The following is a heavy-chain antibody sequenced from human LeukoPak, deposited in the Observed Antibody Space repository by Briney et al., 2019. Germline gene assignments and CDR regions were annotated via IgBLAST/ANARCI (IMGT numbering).Heavy chain of an antibody. Sequence: GGSLRLSCAGSGFTFSSYAMSWVRQAPGKGLKWVSTINDNGAGTYYADSVKGRFTISRDNSYNTVSLQMNSLRDEDTGVYFCAKGLRTGVGPYMGYHYYMDVWGKGATVTVSS. J-gene: IGHJ6*03. CDR3: AKGLRTGVGPYMGYHYYMDV. CDR2: INDNGAGT. D-gene: IGHD3-16*01. V-gene: IGHV3-23*01. CDR1: GFTFSSYA.